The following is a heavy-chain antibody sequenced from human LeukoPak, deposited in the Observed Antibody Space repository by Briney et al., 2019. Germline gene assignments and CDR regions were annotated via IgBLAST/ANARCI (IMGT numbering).Heavy chain of an antibody. CDR2: ISAYNGNA. CDR3: AREDSSGYDY. CDR1: GYTFTTYG. D-gene: IGHD3-22*01. V-gene: IGHV1-18*01. Sequence: ASVKVSCKASGYTFTTYGITWVRQAPGQGLEWVGWISAYNGNANYAQKLQGRVTMTTDTSTSTAYMELRSLRSDDTAVYYCAREDSSGYDYWGQGTLVTVSS. J-gene: IGHJ4*02.